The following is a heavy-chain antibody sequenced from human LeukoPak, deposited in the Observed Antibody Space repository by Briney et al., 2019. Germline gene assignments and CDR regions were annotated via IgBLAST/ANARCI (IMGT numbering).Heavy chain of an antibody. Sequence: ASETLSLTCTVSGGSISSGDYYWSWIRQPPGKGLEWIGYIYYSGSTYYNPSLKSRVTISVDTSKNQFSLKLSSETAADTAVYYCARGGKAAVRFDLWGRGTLVTVSS. CDR1: GGSISSGDYY. CDR2: IYYSGST. V-gene: IGHV4-30-4*01. CDR3: ARGGKAAVRFDL. D-gene: IGHD2-15*01. J-gene: IGHJ2*01.